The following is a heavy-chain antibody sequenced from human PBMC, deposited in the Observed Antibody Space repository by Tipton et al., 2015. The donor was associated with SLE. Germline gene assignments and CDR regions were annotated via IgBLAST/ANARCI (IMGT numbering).Heavy chain of an antibody. J-gene: IGHJ2*01. CDR2: INHSGNT. CDR1: GGSFSGYY. CDR3: ARDPLEYSSGWSHFDL. D-gene: IGHD6-19*01. Sequence: GLVKPSETLSLTCAVYGGSFSGYYWSWIRQPPGKGLEWIGEINHSGNTNQNPSLKSRVTISVDTSKNQFSLKLSSVTAADTAVYYCARDPLEYSSGWSHFDLWGRGTLVTVSS. V-gene: IGHV4-34*01.